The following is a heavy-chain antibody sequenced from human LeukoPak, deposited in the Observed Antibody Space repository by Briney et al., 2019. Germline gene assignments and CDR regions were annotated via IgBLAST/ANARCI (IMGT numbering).Heavy chain of an antibody. CDR1: SGSFSGYY. CDR2: INHSGST. D-gene: IGHD3-10*01. CDR3: ARVRVTMVRGVIINPYYYYYYMDV. J-gene: IGHJ6*03. Sequence: PSETLSLTCAVYSGSFSGYYWSWIRQPPGKGLEWIGEINHSGSTNYNPSLKSRVTISVDTSKNQFSLKLSSVTAADTAVYYCARVRVTMVRGVIINPYYYYYYMDVWGKGTTVTISS. V-gene: IGHV4-34*01.